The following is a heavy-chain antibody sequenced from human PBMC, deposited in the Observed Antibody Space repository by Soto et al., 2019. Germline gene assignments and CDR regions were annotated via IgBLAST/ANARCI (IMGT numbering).Heavy chain of an antibody. J-gene: IGHJ4*02. D-gene: IGHD7-27*01. V-gene: IGHV1-18*01. CDR3: ARDGETGVRYYFGY. Sequence: VSVKISCKASGYTFTSYGISWVRQAPGQGLEWMGWISAYNGNTNYAQKLQGRVTMTTDTSTSTAYMELRSMRSDDTALYYCARDGETGVRYYFGYWGQGPLVTVSS. CDR1: GYTFTSYG. CDR2: ISAYNGNT.